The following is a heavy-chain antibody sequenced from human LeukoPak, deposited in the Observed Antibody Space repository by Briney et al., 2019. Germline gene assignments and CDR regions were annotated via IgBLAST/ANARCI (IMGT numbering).Heavy chain of an antibody. D-gene: IGHD3-9*01. CDR2: IYSSGNI. V-gene: IGHV4-4*07. CDR1: GASISSYY. Sequence: SETLSLTCSVSGASISSYYWSWIRQSAGKGLEWIGRIYSSGNINYNPSLKSRVTMSVDTSRKQLSLKLSSVTAADTAMYYCARDYDKAFDSWGQGTLVTVSS. CDR3: ARDYDKAFDS. J-gene: IGHJ4*02.